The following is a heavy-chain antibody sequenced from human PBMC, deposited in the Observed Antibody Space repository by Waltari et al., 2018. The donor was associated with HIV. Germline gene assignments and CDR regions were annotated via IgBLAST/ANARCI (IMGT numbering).Heavy chain of an antibody. CDR1: GGSIDYYY. CDR3: ARQGCTSTSCQRRGGMDV. V-gene: IGHV4-59*08. Sequence: VQLQESGPGLVKPSETLSLTCTVSGGSIDYYYWSWIRQPPGKGLEWIGYIYYSGSTNYNPSLKSRVTMSVDTSKNQFSLNLSSVTAADTAVYYCARQGCTSTSCQRRGGMDVWGQGTSVSVSS. CDR2: IYYSGST. J-gene: IGHJ6*02. D-gene: IGHD2-2*01.